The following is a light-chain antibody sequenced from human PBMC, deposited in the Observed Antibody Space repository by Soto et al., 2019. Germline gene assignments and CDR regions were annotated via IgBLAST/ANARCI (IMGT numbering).Light chain of an antibody. CDR3: QQRNVWPPIT. V-gene: IGKV3D-11*03. CDR2: DTS. Sequence: EVVMRQSPATLSVSPGEGVTLSCRASQGIGDTLAWYQHKPGQTPRLLIYDTSTRATGIPDRFSGSGSGTDFTLTISRLEPEGFAVYYCQQRNVWPPITFGQGTRLEI. CDR1: QGIGDT. J-gene: IGKJ5*01.